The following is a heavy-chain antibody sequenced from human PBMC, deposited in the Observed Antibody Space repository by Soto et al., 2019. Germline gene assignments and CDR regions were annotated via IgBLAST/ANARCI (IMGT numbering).Heavy chain of an antibody. CDR3: ARGTAGDVWSGYYSSTYMDG. Sequence: ASVKVSCTASGYTFTGYYVHWVRQAPGQGLEWMGWINPNSGGTNYAQKFQGWVTMTRDTSISTAYMELSRLRSDDTAVYYCARGTAGDVWSGYYSSTYMDGWGKGNTVSVS. D-gene: IGHD3-3*01. V-gene: IGHV1-2*04. CDR1: GYTFTGYY. CDR2: INPNSGGT. J-gene: IGHJ6*03.